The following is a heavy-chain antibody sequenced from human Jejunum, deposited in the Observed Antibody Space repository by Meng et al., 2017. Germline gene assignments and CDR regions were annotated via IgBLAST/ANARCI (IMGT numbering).Heavy chain of an antibody. J-gene: IGHJ4*02. CDR2: INTDGSTT. V-gene: IGHV3-74*01. CDR3: TRAGSYRHDY. CDR1: GFSFSSYW. D-gene: IGHD3-10*01. Sequence: EVQLVESGGGLVQPGGSLRLSCAASGFSFSSYWMHWVRQAPGKGLVWVSRINTDGSTTNYADSVMGRFTISRDNAKNTLYLQMNSLSVEDTAVHYCTRAGSYRHDYWGQGTLVTVSS.